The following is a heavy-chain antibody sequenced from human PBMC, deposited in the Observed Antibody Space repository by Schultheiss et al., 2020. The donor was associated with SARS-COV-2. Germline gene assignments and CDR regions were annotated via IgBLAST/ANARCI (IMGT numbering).Heavy chain of an antibody. CDR1: GGSFSGYY. Sequence: SETLSITCAVYGGSFSGYYWSWIRQPPGKGLEWIGEINHSGSTNYNPSLKSRVTISVDTSKNQFSLKLSSVTAADTAVYYCARVSQQQLVWAFDIWGQGTMVTVSS. J-gene: IGHJ3*02. CDR3: ARVSQQQLVWAFDI. D-gene: IGHD6-13*01. CDR2: INHSGST. V-gene: IGHV4-34*01.